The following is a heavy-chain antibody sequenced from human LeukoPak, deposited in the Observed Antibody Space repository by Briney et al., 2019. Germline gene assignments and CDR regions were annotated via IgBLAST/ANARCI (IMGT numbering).Heavy chain of an antibody. Sequence: ASVKVSCKASGYTFTSYAMNWVRQAPGQGLEWMGWINPNSGGTNYAQKFQGRVTMTRDTSISTAYMELSRLRSDDTAVYYCARDSEDIVVVVAATDNWFDPWGQGTLVTVSS. J-gene: IGHJ5*02. CDR1: GYTFTSYA. D-gene: IGHD2-15*01. CDR3: ARDSEDIVVVVAATDNWFDP. V-gene: IGHV1-2*02. CDR2: INPNSGGT.